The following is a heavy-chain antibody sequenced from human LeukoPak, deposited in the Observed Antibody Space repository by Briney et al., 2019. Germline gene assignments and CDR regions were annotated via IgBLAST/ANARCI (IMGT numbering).Heavy chain of an antibody. Sequence: ASVKVSCKASGYTFTGYYLHWVRQAPGQGLEWMGWINPNNGDTTYTQKFQGRVTMTGDTSITTAYMELSRLMSDDTAVYYCARINLKTSGYYRLDYWGKGTLVTVSS. CDR3: ARINLKTSGYYRLDY. D-gene: IGHD3-22*01. CDR1: GYTFTGYY. J-gene: IGHJ4*02. V-gene: IGHV1-2*02. CDR2: INPNNGDT.